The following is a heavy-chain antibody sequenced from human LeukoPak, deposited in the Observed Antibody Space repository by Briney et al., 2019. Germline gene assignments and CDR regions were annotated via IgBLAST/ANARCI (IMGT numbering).Heavy chain of an antibody. CDR1: GFTFSSYS. J-gene: IGHJ4*02. V-gene: IGHV3-30*02. D-gene: IGHD3-10*01. CDR2: IRYDRSTK. CDR3: AXDQPDYGSGNYEDS. Sequence: GGSLRLSCVASGFTFSSYSMHWVRQAPGKGLGWVACIRYDRSTKYADSVKGRFTISRDNSKNMLFLQLTSVTTEDTALYYCAXDQPDYGSGNYEDSWGQGTLVTVSS.